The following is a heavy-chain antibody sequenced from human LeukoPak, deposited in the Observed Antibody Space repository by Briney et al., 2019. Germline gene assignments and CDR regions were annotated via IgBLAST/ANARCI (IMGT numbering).Heavy chain of an antibody. D-gene: IGHD3-10*01. Sequence: PGGSLRLSCAASGFTFSSYGMHWVRQAPGKGLEWVAFIRYDGSNKYHADSVKGRFTISRDNSKNTLYLQMNSLRAEDTAVYYCAKDRGIISDYWGQGTLVTVSS. CDR1: GFTFSSYG. CDR2: IRYDGSNK. V-gene: IGHV3-30*02. CDR3: AKDRGIISDY. J-gene: IGHJ4*02.